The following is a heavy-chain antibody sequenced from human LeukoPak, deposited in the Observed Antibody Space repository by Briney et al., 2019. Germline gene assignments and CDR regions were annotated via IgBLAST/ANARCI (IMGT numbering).Heavy chain of an antibody. CDR2: ISDSGGRT. CDR1: GITLSNYG. J-gene: IGHJ4*02. Sequence: GGSLRLSCAVSGITLSNYGMSWVRQAPGKGLEWVAGISDSGGRTNYADSVKGRFTISRDNPKNTLYLQMNSLRAEDTAVYFCAKRGVVIRVILVGFHREAYYFESWGQGALVTVSS. V-gene: IGHV3-23*01. D-gene: IGHD3/OR15-3a*01. CDR3: AKRGVVIRVILVGFHREAYYFES.